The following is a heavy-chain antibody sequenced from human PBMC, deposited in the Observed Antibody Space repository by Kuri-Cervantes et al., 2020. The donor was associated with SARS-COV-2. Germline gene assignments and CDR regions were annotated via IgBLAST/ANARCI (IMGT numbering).Heavy chain of an antibody. CDR2: INPNSGGT. CDR1: GYTFTGYY. D-gene: IGHD4-17*01. Sequence: ASVKVSCKASGYTFTGYYMHWVRQPPGQGLEWTGWINPNSGGTNYAQKFQGRVTMTRDTSISTAYMELSRLRSDDTAVYYCARVGFGDYEIDYWGQGTLVTVSS. J-gene: IGHJ4*02. V-gene: IGHV1-2*02. CDR3: ARVGFGDYEIDY.